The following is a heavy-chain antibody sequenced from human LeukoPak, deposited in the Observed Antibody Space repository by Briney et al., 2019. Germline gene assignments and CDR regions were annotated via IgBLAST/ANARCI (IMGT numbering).Heavy chain of an antibody. CDR3: ARVYGGNYYYYYYYMDV. V-gene: IGHV1-2*02. Sequence: ASVKVSCKASGYTFTGYYMHWVRQAPGQGLEWMGWINPNSGGTNYAQKFQGRVTMTRDTSISTAYMELSSLRSEDTAVYYCARVYGGNYYYYYYYMDVWGKGTTVTVSS. D-gene: IGHD4-23*01. J-gene: IGHJ6*03. CDR2: INPNSGGT. CDR1: GYTFTGYY.